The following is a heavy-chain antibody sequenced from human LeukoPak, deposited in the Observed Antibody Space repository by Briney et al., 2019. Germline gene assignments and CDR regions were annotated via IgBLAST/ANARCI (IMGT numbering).Heavy chain of an antibody. D-gene: IGHD6-13*01. CDR1: GGSFSGYY. J-gene: IGHJ5*02. CDR2: INHSGST. CDR3: ARGVAAANWFDP. V-gene: IGHV4-34*01. Sequence: SEALSLTCAVYGGSFSGYYWSWIRQPPGKGLEWIGEINHSGSTNYNPSLKSRVTISVDTSKNQFSLKLSSVTAADTAVYYCARGVAAANWFDPWGQGTLVTVSS.